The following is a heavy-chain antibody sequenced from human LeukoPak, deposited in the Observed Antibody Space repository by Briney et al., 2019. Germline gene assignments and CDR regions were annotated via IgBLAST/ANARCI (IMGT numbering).Heavy chain of an antibody. CDR3: ARAGQWLADY. Sequence: WASVKVSCKASGYTFTSYYMHWVRQAPGQGLEWMGIINPSGGSTSYAQKFQGRVTMTRDTSISTAYMELSRLRSDDTAVYYCARAGQWLADYWGQGTLVTVSS. CDR2: INPSGGST. CDR1: GYTFTSYY. D-gene: IGHD6-19*01. J-gene: IGHJ4*02. V-gene: IGHV1-46*01.